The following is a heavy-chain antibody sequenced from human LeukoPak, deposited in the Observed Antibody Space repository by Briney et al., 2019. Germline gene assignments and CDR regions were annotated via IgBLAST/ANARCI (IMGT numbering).Heavy chain of an antibody. CDR1: GGSISSSSYY. Sequence: SETLSLTCTVSGGSISSSSYYWGWIRQPPGKGLEWIGSIYYSGSTYYNPSLKSRVTISVDTSKNQFSLKLSSVTAADTAVYYCARTGPRQLRGLRYFDYWGQGTLVTVSS. CDR2: IYYSGST. J-gene: IGHJ4*02. D-gene: IGHD1-14*01. CDR3: ARTGPRQLRGLRYFDY. V-gene: IGHV4-39*01.